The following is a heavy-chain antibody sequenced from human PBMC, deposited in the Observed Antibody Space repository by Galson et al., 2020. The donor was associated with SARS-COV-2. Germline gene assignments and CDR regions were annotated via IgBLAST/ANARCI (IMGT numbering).Heavy chain of an antibody. J-gene: IGHJ4*02. CDR1: GFTFSSYE. CDR2: ISSSGSTI. CDR3: ARDKSSSSYMDY. Sequence: GGSLRLSSAASGFTFSSYEMNWVRQAPGKGLEWVSYISSSGSTIYYADSVKGRFTISRDNAKNSLYLQMNSLRAEDTAVYYCARDKSSSSYMDYWGQGTLVTVSS. D-gene: IGHD6-6*01. V-gene: IGHV3-48*03.